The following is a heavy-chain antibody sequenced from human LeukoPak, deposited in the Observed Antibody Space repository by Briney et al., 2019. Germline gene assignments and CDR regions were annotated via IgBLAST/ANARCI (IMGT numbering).Heavy chain of an antibody. CDR3: ARDWGGWNQAY. D-gene: IGHD1-1*01. CDR2: INTNTGNP. Sequence: ASVKASCKASGYTFTSYAMNWVRQAPGQGLERMGWINTNTGNPTYAQGFTGRFVFSLDTSVSTAYLQISSLKAEDTALYYCARDWGGWNQAYWGQGTLVTVSS. J-gene: IGHJ4*02. V-gene: IGHV7-4-1*02. CDR1: GYTFTSYA.